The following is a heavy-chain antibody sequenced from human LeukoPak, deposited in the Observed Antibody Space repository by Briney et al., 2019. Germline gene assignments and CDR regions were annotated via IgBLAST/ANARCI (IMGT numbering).Heavy chain of an antibody. V-gene: IGHV3-23*01. CDR1: GFSFSNYA. CDR3: AKSFGPVIAAAGTGAD. D-gene: IGHD6-13*01. Sequence: PGGSLRLSCAASGFSFSNYAMSWVRQAPGKGLEWVSVISGRDGSTYYAGSVKGRFTISRDNSKNTLYLQMNSLRGEDTAVYYCAKSFGPVIAAAGTGADWGQGTLVTVSS. CDR2: ISGRDGST. J-gene: IGHJ4*02.